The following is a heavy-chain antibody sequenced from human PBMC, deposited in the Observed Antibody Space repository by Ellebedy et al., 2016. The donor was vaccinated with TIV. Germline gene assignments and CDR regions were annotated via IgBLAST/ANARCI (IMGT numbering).Heavy chain of an antibody. Sequence: SETLSLXXTVSGGYLRSHYWSWIRQPPGKGLEWIGYIYYSGSTNYNPSLKSRVTISVDTSKNQFSLKLSSVTAADTAVYYCARDGDGVDVWGQGTTVTVSS. J-gene: IGHJ6*02. D-gene: IGHD7-27*01. V-gene: IGHV4-59*11. CDR1: GGYLRSHY. CDR3: ARDGDGVDV. CDR2: IYYSGST.